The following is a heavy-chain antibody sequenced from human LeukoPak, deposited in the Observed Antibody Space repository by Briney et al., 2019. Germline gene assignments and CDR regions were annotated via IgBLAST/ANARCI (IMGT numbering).Heavy chain of an antibody. Sequence: PSETLSLTCTVSNGSISSDTYFWSWIRQPAGKGLEWIGRMSSSGIITYSPSLKSRVTISIDTSRNQFSMNLNSVTAADTAVYYCAKGAGPPWFDPWGQGTLVTVSS. D-gene: IGHD6-19*01. CDR2: MSSSGII. CDR3: AKGAGPPWFDP. J-gene: IGHJ5*02. CDR1: NGSISSDTYF. V-gene: IGHV4-61*02.